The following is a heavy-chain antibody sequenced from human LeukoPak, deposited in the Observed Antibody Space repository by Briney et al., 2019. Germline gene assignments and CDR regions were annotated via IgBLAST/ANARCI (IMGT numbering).Heavy chain of an antibody. Sequence: PSETLSLTCAVYGGSFSGYYWSWIRQPPGKGLEWIGEINHSGSTNYNPSLKSRVTISVDTSKNQFSLKLSSVTAADTAVYYCARDGGYCSSTSCPYDLWGRGTLVTVSS. CDR2: INHSGST. J-gene: IGHJ2*01. V-gene: IGHV4-34*01. D-gene: IGHD2-2*01. CDR1: GGSFSGYY. CDR3: ARDGGYCSSTSCPYDL.